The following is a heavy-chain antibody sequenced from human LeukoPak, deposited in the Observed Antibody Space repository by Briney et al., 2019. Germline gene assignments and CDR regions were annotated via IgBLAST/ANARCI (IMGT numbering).Heavy chain of an antibody. CDR3: AKEPLEYTSGWYFYD. CDR1: GFTFSSYG. CDR2: IAHDGSMK. Sequence: GGSLSLSCAASGFTFSSYGMHWVRQAPGKGLEWLGVIAHDGSMKYYADSVKGRLTLSRDNPKNTLYLQTNSLRDDDTAVYYCAKEPLEYTSGWYFYDWGQGTLVTVSS. J-gene: IGHJ4*02. D-gene: IGHD6-19*01. V-gene: IGHV3-30*18.